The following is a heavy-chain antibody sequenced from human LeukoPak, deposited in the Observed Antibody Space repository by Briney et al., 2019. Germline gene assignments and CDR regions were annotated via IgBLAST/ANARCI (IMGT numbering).Heavy chain of an antibody. D-gene: IGHD3-3*01. CDR1: GGSISSGGYY. CDR2: IYYSGST. J-gene: IGHJ6*02. Sequence: SETLSLTCTVSGGSISSGGYYWSWIRQHPGKGLEWIGYIYYSGSTYYNPSLKSRVTISVDTSKNQFSLKLSSVTAADTAVYYCARDGLRFLDRRWYYYYGMDGWGQGTTVTVSS. V-gene: IGHV4-31*03. CDR3: ARDGLRFLDRRWYYYYGMDG.